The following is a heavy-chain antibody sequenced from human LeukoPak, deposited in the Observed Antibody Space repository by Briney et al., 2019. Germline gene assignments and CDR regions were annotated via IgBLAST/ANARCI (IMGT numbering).Heavy chain of an antibody. CDR3: ARDLGLVAAAGRPYYMDV. Sequence: GASVKVSCKASGYTFTGYYMHWVRQAPGQGLEWMGWINPNSGGTNYAQQFQGRVTMTRDTSISTAYMELSRLRSDDTAVYYCARDLGLVAAAGRPYYMDVWGKGTTVTVSS. J-gene: IGHJ6*03. V-gene: IGHV1-2*02. CDR1: GYTFTGYY. CDR2: INPNSGGT. D-gene: IGHD6-13*01.